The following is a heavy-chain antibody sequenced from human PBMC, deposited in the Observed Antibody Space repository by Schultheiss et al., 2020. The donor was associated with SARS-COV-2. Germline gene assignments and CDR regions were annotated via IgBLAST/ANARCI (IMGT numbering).Heavy chain of an antibody. CDR1: GFTFSSYA. CDR3: ARDRMDGSGSYYSEF. D-gene: IGHD3-10*01. J-gene: IGHJ4*02. Sequence: GGSLRLSCAASGFTFSSYAFHWVRQAPGKGLEYVSAISRNGGSTSYADSVKGRFTISRDNAKNSLYLQMNSLRAEDTAVYYCARDRMDGSGSYYSEFGGQGTLVTVSS. V-gene: IGHV3-64*02. CDR2: ISRNGGST.